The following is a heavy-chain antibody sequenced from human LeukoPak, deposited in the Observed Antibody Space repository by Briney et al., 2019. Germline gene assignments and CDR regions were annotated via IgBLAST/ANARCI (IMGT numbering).Heavy chain of an antibody. CDR3: ARDVGYRYAQMFFDI. J-gene: IGHJ3*02. CDR2: ISGSGGST. CDR1: GFTFSSYA. Sequence: GGSLRLSCAASGFTFSSYAMSWVRQAPGKGLEWVSAISGSGGSTYYADSVKGRFTISRDNSKNTLYLQMNSLRAEDTAMYYCARDVGYRYAQMFFDIWGQGTMVTVSS. D-gene: IGHD5-18*01. V-gene: IGHV3-23*01.